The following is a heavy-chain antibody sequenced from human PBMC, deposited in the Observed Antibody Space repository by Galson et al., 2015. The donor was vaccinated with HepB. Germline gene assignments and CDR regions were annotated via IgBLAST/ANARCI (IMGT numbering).Heavy chain of an antibody. V-gene: IGHV3-23*01. CDR2: ISDSGTRT. D-gene: IGHD2-2*01. J-gene: IGHJ4*02. CDR3: AKVGDCSSTKCYQFVDGDYFDY. CDR1: GFTFSSYA. Sequence: SLRLSCAASGFTFSSYAMTWVRQAPGKGLEWVSGISDSGTRTYYADSVKGRFTISRDNSKNTLYLQMNSLRAEDTAAYYCAKVGDCSSTKCYQFVDGDYFDYWGQGTLVTVSS.